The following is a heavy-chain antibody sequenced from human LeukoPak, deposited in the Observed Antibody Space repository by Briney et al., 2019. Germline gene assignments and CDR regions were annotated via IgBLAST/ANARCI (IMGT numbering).Heavy chain of an antibody. J-gene: IGHJ6*04. Sequence: GGSLRLSCAASGFTFYNYVMAWFRQAPGKGLEGVTTNSAIFPNTYSADCVKARFTISRDNSKSTLYLKMNSLRAEDTAVYYCAKDLFSVSGRAGNRHVWGKGTTVTVSS. V-gene: IGHV3-23*01. D-gene: IGHD1-14*01. CDR1: GFTFYNYV. CDR3: AKDLFSVSGRAGNRHV. CDR2: NSAIFPNT.